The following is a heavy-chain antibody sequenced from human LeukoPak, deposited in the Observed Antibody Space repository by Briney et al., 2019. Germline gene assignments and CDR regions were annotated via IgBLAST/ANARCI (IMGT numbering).Heavy chain of an antibody. CDR1: GSAFSSYA. CDR2: ISRRDDYT. V-gene: IGHV3-23*01. J-gene: IGHJ4*02. Sequence: GGSLRHSFAAAGSAFSSYAMSWVRQPPGRGLEWVSVISRRDDYTYYADSVKGRFTISRDNSKNTLYLQMDTLRAEDTAVYYCANDYRSGSFHDFWGQGTLVTVSS. D-gene: IGHD3-10*01. CDR3: ANDYRSGSFHDF.